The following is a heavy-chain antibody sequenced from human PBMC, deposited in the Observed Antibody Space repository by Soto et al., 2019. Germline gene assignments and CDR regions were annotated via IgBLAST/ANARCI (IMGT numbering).Heavy chain of an antibody. J-gene: IGHJ3*02. D-gene: IGHD3-22*01. CDR2: ISHSGST. V-gene: IGHV4-34*01. Sequence: QVQLQQWGAGLLKPSETLSLTCAVSGGSFSGYYWSWIRQPPGKGLEWIGEISHSGSTHYNPSLEVRVTISLDTSKNHFSLRLTSVTAADTTAYYCARGRYDSSGDLRDAFDIWGQGTLVTVSS. CDR3: ARGRYDSSGDLRDAFDI. CDR1: GGSFSGYY.